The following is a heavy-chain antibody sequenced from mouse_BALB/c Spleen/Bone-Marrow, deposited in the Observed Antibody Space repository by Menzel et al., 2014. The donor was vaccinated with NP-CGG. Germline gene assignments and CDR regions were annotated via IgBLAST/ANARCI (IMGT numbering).Heavy chain of an antibody. D-gene: IGHD1-2*01. Sequence: DVMLVESGGGLVQPGGSLNLACVASGFDFGRYWMSWARQAPGKGLEWIGEINPGSSTINYSPSLKDKFIMSRVNAKNTLYLQMRKVRSEDTALYYCARLGYYGYHDNWGQGTTLTVSS. V-gene: IGHV4-2*02. CDR1: GFDFGRYW. J-gene: IGHJ2*01. CDR2: INPGSSTI. CDR3: ARLGYYGYHDN.